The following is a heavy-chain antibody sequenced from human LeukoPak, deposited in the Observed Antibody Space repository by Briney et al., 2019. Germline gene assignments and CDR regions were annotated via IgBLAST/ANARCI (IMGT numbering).Heavy chain of an antibody. CDR1: GFTFSSYA. CDR2: ISYDGSNK. V-gene: IGHV3-30-3*01. J-gene: IGHJ4*02. Sequence: PGRSLRLSCAASGFTFSSYAMHWVRQAPGKGLEWVAVISYDGSNKYYADSVKGRFTISRDNSKNTLYLQMNSLRAEDTAVYYCARTLSPYSSEYYFDYWGQGTLVTVSS. D-gene: IGHD2-15*01. CDR3: ARTLSPYSSEYYFDY.